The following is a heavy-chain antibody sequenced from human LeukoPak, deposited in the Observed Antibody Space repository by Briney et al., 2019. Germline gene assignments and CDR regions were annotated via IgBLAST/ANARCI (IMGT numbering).Heavy chain of an antibody. V-gene: IGHV4-59*01. CDR2: IYYSGST. J-gene: IGHJ6*03. CDR1: GGSISSYY. D-gene: IGHD3-3*01. Sequence: PSETLSLTCTVSGGSISSYYWSWLRQPPGKGLEWIGYIYYSGSTNYNPSLKSRVTISVDTSKNQFSLQLSSVTAADTAVYYCARMPLQLEWLSPGESTYYYYYMDVWGKGTTVTVSS. CDR3: ARMPLQLEWLSPGESTYYYYYMDV.